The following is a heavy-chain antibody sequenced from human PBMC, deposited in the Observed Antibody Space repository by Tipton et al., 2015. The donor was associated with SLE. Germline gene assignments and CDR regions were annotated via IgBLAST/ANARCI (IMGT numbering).Heavy chain of an antibody. J-gene: IGHJ2*01. CDR3: ARPGSYDAFDI. Sequence: TLSLTCNVSGGSINTYYWSWIRQPPGKGLEWIGYIHYSGSAYYNPSLKSRLTMSVQRSKNQFSLTVNSVTAADTAVYYCARPGSYDAFDIWGRGTLVTVSS. CDR2: IHYSGSA. V-gene: IGHV4-59*01. D-gene: IGHD3-10*01. CDR1: GGSINTYY.